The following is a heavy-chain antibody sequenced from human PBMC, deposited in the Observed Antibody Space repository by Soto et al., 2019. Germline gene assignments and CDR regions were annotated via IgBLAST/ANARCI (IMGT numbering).Heavy chain of an antibody. D-gene: IGHD4-17*01. V-gene: IGHV5-51*01. J-gene: IGHJ6*02. Sequence: GESLKISCKGSGYTFTNYWIVWVRQIPGKGLEWMGIIYPGDSDTRYSPSFQGQVTISADRFISTAYLQWSSLKASDTGMYYCARYPTLTDYFFHGMDVWGQGTTVTVSS. CDR3: ARYPTLTDYFFHGMDV. CDR1: GYTFTNYW. CDR2: IYPGDSDT.